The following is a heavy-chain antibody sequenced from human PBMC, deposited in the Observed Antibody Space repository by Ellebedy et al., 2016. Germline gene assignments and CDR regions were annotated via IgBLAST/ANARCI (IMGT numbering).Heavy chain of an antibody. CDR2: ISAGSDIT. CDR3: RQGHYADL. J-gene: IGHJ4*02. D-gene: IGHD4-17*01. V-gene: IGHV3-23*01. CDR1: GFTFSNYF. Sequence: GESLKISXATSGFTFSNYFMTWIRQAPGKGLEWVSTISAGSDITRLADSVKGRFTISRDSSKNSIYPRMNNLRVEDTAVYYCRQGHYADLWGQGTLVTVSS.